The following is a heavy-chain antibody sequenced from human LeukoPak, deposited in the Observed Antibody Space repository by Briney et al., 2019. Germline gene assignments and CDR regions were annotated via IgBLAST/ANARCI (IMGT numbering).Heavy chain of an antibody. V-gene: IGHV3-48*03. J-gene: IGHJ4*02. Sequence: GGSLRLSCAASGFTFSSYEMSGVRQAPGKGLEWVSYISSSGSTIYYADSVKGRFTISRDNAKNSLYLQMNSLRAEDTAVYYCARGRLLWFGTGVFDYWGQGTLVTVSS. D-gene: IGHD3-10*01. CDR1: GFTFSSYE. CDR2: ISSSGSTI. CDR3: ARGRLLWFGTGVFDY.